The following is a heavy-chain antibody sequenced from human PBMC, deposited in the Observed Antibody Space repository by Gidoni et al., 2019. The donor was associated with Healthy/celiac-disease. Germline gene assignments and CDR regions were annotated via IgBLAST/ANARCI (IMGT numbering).Heavy chain of an antibody. CDR3: AKDRGSSGYRGYYFDY. V-gene: IGHV3-23*01. J-gene: IGHJ4*02. Sequence: EVQLLESGGGLVQPGGSLRLSCSASGFTFSSYAMSWVRQAPGKGLEWVSAISGSGGSTYYADSVKGRFTISRDNSKNTLYLQMNSLRAEDTAVYYCAKDRGSSGYRGYYFDYWGQGTLVTVSS. D-gene: IGHD3-22*01. CDR2: ISGSGGST. CDR1: GFTFSSYA.